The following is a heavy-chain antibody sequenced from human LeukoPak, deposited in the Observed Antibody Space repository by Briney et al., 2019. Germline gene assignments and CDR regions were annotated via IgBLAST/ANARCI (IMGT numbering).Heavy chain of an antibody. V-gene: IGHV3-30*01. D-gene: IGHD3-22*01. CDR1: GFTFSTYA. J-gene: IGHJ4*02. CDR2: ISYDGSNK. Sequence: GGSLRLSCAASGFTFSTYAMHWVRQAPGKGLEWVAVISYDGSNKYYVDSVKGRFTISRDNSKNTLYLQMNSLRAEDTAVSYCARSPYYDSSGYYDCWGQGTLVTVSS. CDR3: ARSPYYDSSGYYDC.